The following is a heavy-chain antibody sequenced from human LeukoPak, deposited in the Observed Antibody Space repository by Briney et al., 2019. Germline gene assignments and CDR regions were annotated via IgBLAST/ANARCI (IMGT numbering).Heavy chain of an antibody. J-gene: IGHJ4*02. V-gene: IGHV4-34*01. CDR2: INHSGST. CDR1: GGSFSGYY. Sequence: SETLSLTCAVYGGSFSGYYWSWIRQPPGKGLEWIGEINHSGSTNYNPSLKSRVTISVDTSKNQFSLKLSSVTAADTAVYYCARDRYSSMWSVFEYWGQGALVTVSS. D-gene: IGHD6-13*01. CDR3: ARDRYSSMWSVFEY.